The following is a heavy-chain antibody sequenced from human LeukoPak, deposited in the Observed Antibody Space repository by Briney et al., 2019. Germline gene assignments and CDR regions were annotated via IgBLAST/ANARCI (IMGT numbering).Heavy chain of an antibody. Sequence: GGSLRLSCAASGFTFSSYSMNWVRQAPGKGLEWVSSISSSSSYIYYADSVKGRFTISRDNAKNSLYLQMNSLRAEDTAVYYCARGDYVFWSGFHPHAFDIGGQGTMVTVS. D-gene: IGHD3-3*01. J-gene: IGHJ3*02. CDR3: ARGDYVFWSGFHPHAFDI. CDR1: GFTFSSYS. CDR2: ISSSSSYI. V-gene: IGHV3-21*01.